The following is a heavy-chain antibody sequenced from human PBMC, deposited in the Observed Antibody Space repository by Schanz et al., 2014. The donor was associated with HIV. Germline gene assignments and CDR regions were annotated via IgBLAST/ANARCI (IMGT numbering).Heavy chain of an antibody. CDR3: ARDALPSSVRGMISNWFDP. CDR1: GFTFSSFG. J-gene: IGHJ5*02. Sequence: QVQLVESGGGVVRPGRSLRLSCAASGFTFSSFGMHWVRQAPGKGLEWVAVISYDAVNKFYADSVQGRFTISRDDSKNTVSLQMDDLRDEDTALYYCARDALPSSVRGMISNWFDPWGQGTLVTVSS. D-gene: IGHD3-10*01. CDR2: ISYDAVNK. V-gene: IGHV3-30*03.